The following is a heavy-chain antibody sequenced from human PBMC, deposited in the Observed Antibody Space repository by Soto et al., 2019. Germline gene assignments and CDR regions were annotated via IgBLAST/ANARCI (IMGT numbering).Heavy chain of an antibody. CDR3: ARGGWELPGDNYFDY. Sequence: QLQLQESGSGLVKPSQTLSLTCAVSGGSISSGGHSWSWIRQPPGKGLEWIGYIYHSGSTYYNPSLKSRVTISVDRSKNQFSLQLSSVTAADTAVYYCARGGWELPGDNYFDYWGQGTLVTVSS. CDR1: GGSISSGGHS. J-gene: IGHJ4*02. V-gene: IGHV4-30-2*01. D-gene: IGHD1-26*01. CDR2: IYHSGST.